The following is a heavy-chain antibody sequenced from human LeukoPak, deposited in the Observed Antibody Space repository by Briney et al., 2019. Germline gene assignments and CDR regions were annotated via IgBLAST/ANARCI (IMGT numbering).Heavy chain of an antibody. Sequence: PGGSLRLSCAASGFTFSTYWMSWVRQAPGKGLQWVANINQDGSEIYYVDSVKGRFTISRDNAKNSLYLQMNSLRAEDTAVYYCARDTISSGWYHYFQHWGQGTLVTVSS. J-gene: IGHJ1*01. D-gene: IGHD6-19*01. V-gene: IGHV3-7*01. CDR3: ARDTISSGWYHYFQH. CDR2: INQDGSEI. CDR1: GFTFSTYW.